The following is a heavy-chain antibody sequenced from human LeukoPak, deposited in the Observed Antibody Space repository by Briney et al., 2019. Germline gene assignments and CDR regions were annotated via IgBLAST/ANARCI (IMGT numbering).Heavy chain of an antibody. Sequence: SVKVSCKASGGTFSNYAISWVRQAPGQGLEWMGGIIPIFGTANYAQKFQGRVTITADKSTSTAYMELSSLRSEDTAVYYCARERKARYCSSTSCYGHYYGMDVWGKGTTVTVSS. CDR1: GGTFSNYA. V-gene: IGHV1-69*06. CDR3: ARERKARYCSSTSCYGHYYGMDV. D-gene: IGHD2-2*01. CDR2: IIPIFGTA. J-gene: IGHJ6*04.